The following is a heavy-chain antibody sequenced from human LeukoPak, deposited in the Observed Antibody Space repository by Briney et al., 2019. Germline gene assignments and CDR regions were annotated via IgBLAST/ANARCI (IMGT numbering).Heavy chain of an antibody. CDR2: IWYDGSNK. J-gene: IGHJ3*02. CDR1: GFTFSSYG. V-gene: IGHV3-33*01. Sequence: GGSLRLSCAASGFTFSSYGMHWVRQAPGKGLEWVAVIWYDGSNKYYADSVKGRFTISRDNPKNTLYLQMNSLRAEDTAVYYCARAELVVVTAPFDAFDIWGQGTMVTVSS. D-gene: IGHD2-21*02. CDR3: ARAELVVVTAPFDAFDI.